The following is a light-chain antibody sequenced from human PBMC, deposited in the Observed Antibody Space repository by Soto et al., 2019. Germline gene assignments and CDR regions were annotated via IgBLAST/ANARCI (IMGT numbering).Light chain of an antibody. J-gene: IGKJ1*01. Sequence: EIVLTQSPGTLSLSPGERATLSCRASPSVSSTYLGWYQQRPGQAPRLLIYGASSRATGIPDRFSGSGSGTDFTLTISRVEPEDFAVYYCQQYGSSPTFGQGTKVEIK. CDR1: PSVSSTY. V-gene: IGKV3-20*01. CDR3: QQYGSSPT. CDR2: GAS.